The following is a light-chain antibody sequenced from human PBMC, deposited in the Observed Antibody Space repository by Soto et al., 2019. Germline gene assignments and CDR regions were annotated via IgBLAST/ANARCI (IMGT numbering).Light chain of an antibody. CDR1: QGVSDW. V-gene: IGKV1-12*01. Sequence: DIQMTQSPSSVSASVGASVTITCRASQGVSDWVAWYQQKPGEAPKLLIYGSSSLLSGFPSRFSGTRSGSDFTLTISSLQAEDVAVYYCQQYYNTPRTSGQGTKVDIK. J-gene: IGKJ1*01. CDR2: GSS. CDR3: QQYYNTPRT.